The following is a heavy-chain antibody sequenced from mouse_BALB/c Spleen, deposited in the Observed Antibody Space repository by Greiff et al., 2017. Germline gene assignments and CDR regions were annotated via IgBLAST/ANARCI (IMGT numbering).Heavy chain of an antibody. V-gene: IGHV1S81*02. CDR1: GYTFTSYY. Sequence: VQLQQPGAELVKPGASVKLSCKASGYTFTSYYMYWVKQRPGQGLEWIGGINPSNGGTNFNEKFKSKATLTVDKSSSTAYMQLSSLTSEDSAVYSCTRFTTVVAYYYAMDYWGQGTSVTVSS. CDR3: TRFTTVVAYYYAMDY. CDR2: INPSNGGT. J-gene: IGHJ4*01. D-gene: IGHD1-1*01.